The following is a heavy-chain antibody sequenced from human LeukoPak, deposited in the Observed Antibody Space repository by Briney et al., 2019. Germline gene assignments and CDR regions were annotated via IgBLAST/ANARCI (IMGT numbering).Heavy chain of an antibody. J-gene: IGHJ5*02. CDR1: SGSISSTGYY. Sequence: SETLSLTRSVSSGSISSTGYYWGWIRQPPGKGLEWIGSVYYSGTTAYNPSLKSRVTISVDTSKNQFSLKLSSVTAADTAVYYCVRWQSGSMFHPPWGQGTLVIVSS. CDR3: VRWQSGSMFHPP. D-gene: IGHD3-10*02. V-gene: IGHV4-39*01. CDR2: VYYSGTT.